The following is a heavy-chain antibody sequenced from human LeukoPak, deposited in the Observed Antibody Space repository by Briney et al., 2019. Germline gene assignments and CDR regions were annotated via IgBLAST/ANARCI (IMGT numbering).Heavy chain of an antibody. Sequence: SETLSLTCTVSGGSISSSSYYWGWIRQPPGKGLEWIGSIYHSGSTYYNPSLKSRVTISVDTSKNQFSLKLSSVTAADTAVYYCAESSSSWYVGWFDPWGQGTLVTVSS. CDR2: IYHSGST. V-gene: IGHV4-39*07. CDR1: GGSISSSSYY. CDR3: AESSSSWYVGWFDP. D-gene: IGHD6-13*01. J-gene: IGHJ5*02.